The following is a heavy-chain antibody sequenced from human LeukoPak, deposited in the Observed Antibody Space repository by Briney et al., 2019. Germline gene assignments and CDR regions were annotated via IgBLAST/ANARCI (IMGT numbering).Heavy chain of an antibody. J-gene: IGHJ5*02. D-gene: IGHD3-3*01. Sequence: GGSLRLSCAASGFTFSSYSMNWVRQAPGKGLEWVSSISSSSSYIYYADSVRGRFTISRDNAKNSLYLQMNSLRAEDTAVYYCARDSLDFWSGYYHWGQGTLVTVSS. CDR1: GFTFSSYS. CDR2: ISSSSSYI. CDR3: ARDSLDFWSGYYH. V-gene: IGHV3-21*01.